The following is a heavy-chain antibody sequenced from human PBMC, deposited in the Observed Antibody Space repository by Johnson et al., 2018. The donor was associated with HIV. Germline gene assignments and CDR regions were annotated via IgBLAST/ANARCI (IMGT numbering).Heavy chain of an antibody. D-gene: IGHD3-16*01. V-gene: IGHV3-11*01. CDR3: AREKEMTRLGAFDV. Sequence: QVQLVESGGGLVKPGGSLRLSCEASGFRFSDYYMSWIRQAPGKGLEWISYMSSSGSTIYHAESVKGRFTISRDNAKNTLYLQMKTLRAEDTAIYYCAREKEMTRLGAFDVWGQGTVVTVSS. J-gene: IGHJ3*01. CDR1: GFRFSDYY. CDR2: MSSSGSTI.